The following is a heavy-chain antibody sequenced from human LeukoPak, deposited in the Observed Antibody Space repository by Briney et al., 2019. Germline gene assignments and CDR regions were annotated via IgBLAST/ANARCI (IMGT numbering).Heavy chain of an antibody. V-gene: IGHV3-30*01. CDR3: AREPPSSGWYFDY. D-gene: IGHD6-19*01. Sequence: KEYYADFVKGRLTISRDNSKNTLYLQMNSLRVEDTAVYYCAREPPSSGWYFDYWGQGTLVTVSS. CDR2: KE. J-gene: IGHJ4*02.